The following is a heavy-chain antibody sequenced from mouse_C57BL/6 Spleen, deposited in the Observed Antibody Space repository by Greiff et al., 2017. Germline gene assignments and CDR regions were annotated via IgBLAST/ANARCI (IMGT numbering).Heavy chain of an antibody. Sequence: VQLQQSGAELVRPGASVTLSCKASGYTFTDYEMHWVKQTPVHGLEWIGAIDPETGGTAYNQKFKGKAILTADKSSSTAYMELRSLTSEDSAVYYCTRGNCNYGYAMDYWGQGTSVTVSS. CDR3: TRGNCNYGYAMDY. CDR1: GYTFTDYE. D-gene: IGHD2-1*01. J-gene: IGHJ4*01. V-gene: IGHV1-15*01. CDR2: IDPETGGT.